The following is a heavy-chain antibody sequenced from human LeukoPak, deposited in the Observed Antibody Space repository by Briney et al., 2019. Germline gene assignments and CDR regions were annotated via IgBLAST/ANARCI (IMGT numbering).Heavy chain of an antibody. Sequence: GGSLRLSCAASGFTFSSHWMSWVRQAPGKGLERVANIKQDGSEKYYVDSVKGRFTISRDNAKNSLYLQMNSLRAEDTAVYYCARYPGYPGYYYYGMDVWGQGTTVTVSS. CDR2: IKQDGSEK. CDR1: GFTFSSHW. D-gene: IGHD3-9*01. J-gene: IGHJ6*02. CDR3: ARYPGYPGYYYYGMDV. V-gene: IGHV3-7*01.